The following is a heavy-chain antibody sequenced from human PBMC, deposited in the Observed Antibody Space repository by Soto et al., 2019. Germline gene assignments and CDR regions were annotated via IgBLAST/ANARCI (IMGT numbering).Heavy chain of an antibody. Sequence: QVQLVQSGAEVKKPGASLRVSCETSGDTSTIYTITWVRQAPGQGLQWMGRIVPILRITNYAQEFQGRLTLTAASSTSTVHIELTSLPSEATAVYYCATDKFGAGRVGVHSWGQGTLVIVSS. J-gene: IGHJ5*02. CDR3: ATDKFGAGRVGVHS. CDR2: IVPILRIT. D-gene: IGHD3-10*01. V-gene: IGHV1-69*08. CDR1: GDTSTIYT.